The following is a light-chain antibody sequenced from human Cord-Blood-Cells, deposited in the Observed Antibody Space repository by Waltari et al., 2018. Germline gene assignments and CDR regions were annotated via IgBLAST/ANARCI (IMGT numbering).Light chain of an antibody. CDR3: CSYAGSSTYV. CDR1: SSDVGSYNL. Sequence: QSALTPPTPVSGSPGQSITISCPGTSSDVGSYNLVSWYQQHPGKAPKLMIYEGSKRPSGVSNRFSGSKSGNTASLTISGLQAEDEADYYCCSYAGSSTYVFGTGTKFTVL. J-gene: IGLJ1*01. V-gene: IGLV2-23*01. CDR2: EGS.